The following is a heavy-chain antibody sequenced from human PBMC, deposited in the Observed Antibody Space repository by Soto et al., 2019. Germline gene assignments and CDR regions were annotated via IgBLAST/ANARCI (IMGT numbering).Heavy chain of an antibody. Sequence: GESLKISCKDSGYTFTTYWIAWVRQMPGKGLEWMGIINPADSDTRYSPSFQGQVTISADKSISTAYLQWSSLKASDTAMYYCARQKPPGRWSGRITMFRGVTITDNYYYMDVWGTGTTVTVSS. CDR2: INPADSDT. J-gene: IGHJ6*03. CDR1: GYTFTTYW. CDR3: ARQKPPGRWSGRITMFRGVTITDNYYYMDV. D-gene: IGHD3-10*01. V-gene: IGHV5-51*01.